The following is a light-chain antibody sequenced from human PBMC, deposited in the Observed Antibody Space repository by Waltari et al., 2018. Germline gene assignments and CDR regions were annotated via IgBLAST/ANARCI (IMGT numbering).Light chain of an antibody. CDR3: QTGGHGTWV. Sequence: QLVLTQSPSASASLGASVKLTCTLSSGHSSNVIAWLQQQPEKGPRYLMKVNSDGSHNKGDEIPARFSGSSSGAERYLTISSLQSEDEADYYCQTGGHGTWVFCGGTKLTVL. J-gene: IGLJ3*02. V-gene: IGLV4-69*01. CDR2: VNSDGSH. CDR1: SGHSSNV.